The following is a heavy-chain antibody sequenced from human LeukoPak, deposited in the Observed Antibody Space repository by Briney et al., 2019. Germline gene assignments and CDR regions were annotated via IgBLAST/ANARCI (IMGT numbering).Heavy chain of an antibody. V-gene: IGHV4-61*01. CDR3: ARAAGPGGTTFLGWFDP. Sequence: SETLSLTCTVSGGSISSSSYYWSWIRQPPGKGLEWIGYIYYSGSTNYNPSLKSRVTISVDTSKNQFSLKLSSVTAADTAVYYCARAAGPGGTTFLGWFDPWGQGTLVTVSS. D-gene: IGHD1-7*01. CDR1: GGSISSSSYY. J-gene: IGHJ5*02. CDR2: IYYSGST.